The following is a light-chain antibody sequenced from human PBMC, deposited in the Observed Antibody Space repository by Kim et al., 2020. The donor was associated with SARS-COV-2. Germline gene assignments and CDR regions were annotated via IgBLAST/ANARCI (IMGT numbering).Light chain of an antibody. CDR2: DVS. CDR3: CSYAGSWV. CDR1: SSDVGGYNY. V-gene: IGLV2-11*01. Sequence: PGQSVNMPCTGTSSDVGGYNYVSWYQQHPGKAPKLMIYDVSKRPSGVPDRFSGSKSGNTASLTISGLQAEDEADYYCCSYAGSWVFGGGTQLTVL. J-gene: IGLJ3*02.